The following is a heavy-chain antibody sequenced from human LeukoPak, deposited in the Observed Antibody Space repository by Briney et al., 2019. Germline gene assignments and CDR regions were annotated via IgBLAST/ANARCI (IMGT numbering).Heavy chain of an antibody. D-gene: IGHD6-19*01. V-gene: IGHV1-18*01. Sequence: ASVKVSCKASGYTSNRHGISWARQAPGQGLEWMGWISAYNGDTKYSQKFQGRVTLTIDTSTSTAYMELRSLTSDDTAMYYCARDPSNTSGWYIYFDYWGQGTLVTVSS. CDR2: ISAYNGDT. CDR3: ARDPSNTSGWYIYFDY. J-gene: IGHJ4*02. CDR1: GYTSNRHG.